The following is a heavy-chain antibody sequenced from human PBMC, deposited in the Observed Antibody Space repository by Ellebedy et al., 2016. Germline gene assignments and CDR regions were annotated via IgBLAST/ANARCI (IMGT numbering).Heavy chain of an antibody. CDR1: GFTFSNHY. Sequence: GESLKISCVASGFTFSNHYMHWVRQTPGKGLEWVARINEDGNKKFYVDSVKGRFTVSRDNAKNSLLLEMNSLRVEDTAAYYCVRGASSAYQDWGQGTLVIVSS. CDR3: VRGASSAYQD. V-gene: IGHV3-7*01. J-gene: IGHJ4*02. CDR2: INEDGNKK.